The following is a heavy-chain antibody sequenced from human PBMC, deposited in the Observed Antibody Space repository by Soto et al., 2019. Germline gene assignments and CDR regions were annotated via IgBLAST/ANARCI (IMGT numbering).Heavy chain of an antibody. CDR1: GFAFSSYS. CDR2: ISGSSRTT. Sequence: EVQLVESGVGLVQPGGSLKLSCAASGFAFSSYSMNWVRQAPGKGLEWVSYISGSSRTTSYADSVKGRFTISRDTAKKSLFLQMNSLTAEDTAVYYCARSYNDYGCFDDWGQGALVTVSP. D-gene: IGHD4-17*01. J-gene: IGHJ4*02. CDR3: ARSYNDYGCFDD. V-gene: IGHV3-48*01.